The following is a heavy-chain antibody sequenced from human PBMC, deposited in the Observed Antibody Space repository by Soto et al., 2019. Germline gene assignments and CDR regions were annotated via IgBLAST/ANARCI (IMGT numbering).Heavy chain of an antibody. D-gene: IGHD5-12*01. J-gene: IGHJ6*02. Sequence: PGGSLRLSCAASGSTFSYYYMSWIRQAPGKGLEYISYISSSSDSTNDADSVKGRFTISRDNAKNSLYLQMSSLRAEDTAVYYCARDRGGYDRLYYYHGMDVWGQGTTVTVSS. CDR1: GSTFSYYY. V-gene: IGHV3-11*06. CDR2: ISSSSDST. CDR3: ARDRGGYDRLYYYHGMDV.